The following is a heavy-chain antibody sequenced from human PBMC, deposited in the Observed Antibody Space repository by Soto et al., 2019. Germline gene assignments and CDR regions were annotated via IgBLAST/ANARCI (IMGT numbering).Heavy chain of an antibody. CDR2: ISSDSRHI. V-gene: IGHV3-21*01. Sequence: GGSLRLPCAVSGFTFTTFTMSWVRQAPGKGLEWVSSISSDSRHIYYRDSVRGRFTISRDSAKKSVFLQMTSLRVEDTAVYYCAREPGIDDGSGNYYSESFDIWGQGTMVTVSS. J-gene: IGHJ3*02. CDR1: GFTFTTFT. D-gene: IGHD3-22*01. CDR3: AREPGIDDGSGNYYSESFDI.